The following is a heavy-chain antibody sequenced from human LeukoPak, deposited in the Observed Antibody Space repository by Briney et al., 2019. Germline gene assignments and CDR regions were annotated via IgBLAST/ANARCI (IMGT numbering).Heavy chain of an antibody. V-gene: IGHV4-59*01. Sequence: SETLSLTCTVSSGSISRYYWSWIRQPPGKGLDWIGYIYYTGSTYYNPSLKSRVTISVDTSKNQFSLKLNSVTAADTAVYYCARLTVPLRFDPWGQGTLVTVSS. CDR3: ARLTVPLRFDP. CDR2: IYYTGST. CDR1: SGSISRYY. D-gene: IGHD2-2*01. J-gene: IGHJ5*02.